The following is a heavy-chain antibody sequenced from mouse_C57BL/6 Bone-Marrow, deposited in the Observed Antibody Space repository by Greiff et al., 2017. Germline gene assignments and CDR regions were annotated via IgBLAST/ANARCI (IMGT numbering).Heavy chain of an antibody. J-gene: IGHJ3*01. D-gene: IGHD1-1*01. CDR1: GFTFSDYG. V-gene: IGHV5-17*01. Sequence: EVKLVESGGGLVKPGGSLKLSCAASGFTFSDYGMHWVRQAPEKGLEWVAYISSGSSTIYYADTVKGRFTISRDNAKNTLFLQMTSLRSEDTAMYYCASSNYYGSSYGFAYWGQGTLVTVSA. CDR2: ISSGSSTI. CDR3: ASSNYYGSSYGFAY.